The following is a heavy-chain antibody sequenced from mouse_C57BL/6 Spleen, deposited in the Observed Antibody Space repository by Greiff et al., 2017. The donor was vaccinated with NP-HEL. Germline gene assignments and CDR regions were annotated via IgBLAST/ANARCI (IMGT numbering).Heavy chain of an antibody. CDR3: ARYSAVTTVVAD. CDR2: IDPSDSYT. J-gene: IGHJ3*01. D-gene: IGHD1-1*01. V-gene: IGHV1-59*01. CDR1: GYTFTSYW. Sequence: QVQLQQPGAELVSPGTSVKLSCKASGYTFTSYWMHWVKQRPGQGLEWIGVIDPSDSYTNYNQKFKGKATLTVDTSSSTAYMQLSSLTSEDSAVYYCARYSAVTTVVADWGQGTLVTVSA.